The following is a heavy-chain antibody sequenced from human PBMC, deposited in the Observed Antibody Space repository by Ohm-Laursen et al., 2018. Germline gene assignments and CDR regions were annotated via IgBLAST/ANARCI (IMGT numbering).Heavy chain of an antibody. Sequence: SLRLSCAASGFSVSTNYMNWARQAPGKGLEWVSEIDRGGNGYYAESVKGRFTISGDNSKNTLYLQMNNLRAEDSAVYYCASYYGGYDPWGQGTLVTVSS. CDR1: GFSVSTNY. CDR3: ASYYGGYDP. CDR2: IDRGGNG. V-gene: IGHV3-53*01. D-gene: IGHD4-23*01. J-gene: IGHJ5*02.